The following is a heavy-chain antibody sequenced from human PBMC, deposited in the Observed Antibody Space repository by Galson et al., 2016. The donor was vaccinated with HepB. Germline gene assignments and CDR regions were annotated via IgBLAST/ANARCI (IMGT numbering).Heavy chain of an antibody. Sequence: SLRLSCAASGFTFSNYWMSWVRQAPGKGLEWVANINQDGSAKYYVDSLKGRFTIYRDNAENSLYLQMNSLRDEDSAVYYCASSHIINYFAHWGQGTLLTVSS. J-gene: IGHJ4*02. CDR2: INQDGSAK. D-gene: IGHD1-14*01. V-gene: IGHV3-7*02. CDR3: ASSHIINYFAH. CDR1: GFTFSNYW.